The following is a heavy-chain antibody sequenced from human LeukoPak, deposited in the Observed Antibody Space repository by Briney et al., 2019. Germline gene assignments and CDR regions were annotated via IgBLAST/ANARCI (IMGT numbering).Heavy chain of an antibody. CDR1: GFTFSFYG. J-gene: IGHJ5*02. D-gene: IGHD3-10*02. V-gene: IGHV3-30*18. CDR3: AKDRYYDIRGRLDP. Sequence: GTSLRLSCAASGFTFSFYGIHWVRQAPGKGLEWVAVISDDGSTKYYSDSVKGRFTVSRDNSKDTLYLQMNCLTTEDTAVYYCAKDRYYDIRGRLDPWGQGTLVTVSS. CDR2: ISDDGSTK.